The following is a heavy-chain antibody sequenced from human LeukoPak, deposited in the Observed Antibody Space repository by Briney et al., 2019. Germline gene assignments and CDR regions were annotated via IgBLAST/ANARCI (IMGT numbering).Heavy chain of an antibody. CDR1: GYTFTSYY. CDR2: INPSDGST. CDR3: ARGASYYYDSSGYGES. J-gene: IGHJ3*01. Sequence: GASVKVSCKASGYTFTSYYMHWVRQAPGQGLEWMGIINPSDGSTSYAQKFQGRVTMTRDTSTSTVYMELSSLRSEDTAVYYCARGASYYYDSSGYGESWGQGTMVTVSS. V-gene: IGHV1-46*01. D-gene: IGHD3-22*01.